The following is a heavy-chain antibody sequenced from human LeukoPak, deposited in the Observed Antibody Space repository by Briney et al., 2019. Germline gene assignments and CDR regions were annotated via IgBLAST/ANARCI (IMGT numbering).Heavy chain of an antibody. D-gene: IGHD2-8*01. CDR3: TTETNAYFHY. CDR2: IYSGGST. Sequence: PGGSLRLSCAASGFTVSSNYMSWVRQAPGKGLEWVSVIYSGGSTYYADSVKGRFTISRDNSKNTLYLQMNSLRAEDTAMYYCTTETNAYFHYWGQGTLVTVSS. J-gene: IGHJ4*02. CDR1: GFTVSSNY. V-gene: IGHV3-53*01.